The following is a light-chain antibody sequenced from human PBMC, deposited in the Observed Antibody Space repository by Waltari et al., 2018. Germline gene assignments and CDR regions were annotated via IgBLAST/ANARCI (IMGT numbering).Light chain of an antibody. Sequence: QSVLPQPPSASATPGQRVPISCSGSSSNIGSNHVHWYQQVPGTAPKLLIYRNDQWPSGVPDRFSGSKTGTSASLAISGLRSEDEADYYCAAWDDSLRGWVFGGGTKLTVL. CDR1: SSNIGSNH. V-gene: IGLV1-47*01. CDR3: AAWDDSLRGWV. J-gene: IGLJ3*02. CDR2: RND.